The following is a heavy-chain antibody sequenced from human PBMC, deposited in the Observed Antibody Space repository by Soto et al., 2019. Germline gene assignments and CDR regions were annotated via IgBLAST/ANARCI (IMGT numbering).Heavy chain of an antibody. CDR3: ARGGDTMVRGVYFDY. V-gene: IGHV3-30*03. Sequence: GGSLRLSCVASGFSFDTYAMHWVRQAPGKGLEWVANLIDDGSYINYADAVKGRFTISRDNSKSTLYLQMDSLRPEDTAVYYCARGGDTMVRGVYFDYWGQGTLVTVSS. J-gene: IGHJ4*02. CDR1: GFSFDTYA. D-gene: IGHD3-10*01. CDR2: LIDDGSYI.